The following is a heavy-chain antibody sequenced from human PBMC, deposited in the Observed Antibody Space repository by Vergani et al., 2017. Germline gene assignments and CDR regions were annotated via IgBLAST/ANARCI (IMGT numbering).Heavy chain of an antibody. D-gene: IGHD6-6*01. V-gene: IGHV4-4*07. Sequence: QVQLQESGPGLVKPSETLSLTCIVSGGSISPYYWSWIRQPAGKGLEWIGRIYTSESTNYNPSLKSRVTMSVDTSKNQFPRKLGCVTAADTGVYYCAREDSSSVGFLACWGQGTLVTVSS. J-gene: IGHJ4*02. CDR1: GGSISPYY. CDR2: IYTSEST. CDR3: AREDSSSVGFLAC.